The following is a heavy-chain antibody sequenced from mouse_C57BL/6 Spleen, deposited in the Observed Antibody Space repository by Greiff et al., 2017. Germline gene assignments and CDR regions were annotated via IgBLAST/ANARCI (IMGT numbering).Heavy chain of an antibody. Sequence: VQLQPSGAELVRPGASLTLSCKASGYTFTDYEMHWVKQTPVHGLEWIGAIDPETGGTAYNQKFKGKAILTADKSSSTAYMELRSLTSADSAVYYCTRLSMDYWGQGTSVTVSS. CDR3: TRLSMDY. J-gene: IGHJ4*01. CDR1: GYTFTDYE. CDR2: IDPETGGT. V-gene: IGHV1-15*01.